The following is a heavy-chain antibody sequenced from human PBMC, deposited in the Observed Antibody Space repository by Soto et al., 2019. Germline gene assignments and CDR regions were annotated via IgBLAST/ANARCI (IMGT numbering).Heavy chain of an antibody. CDR2: IYHSGSA. J-gene: IGHJ5*02. Sequence: SETLSLTCAVSGGSVSSTYWWSWVRQPPGKGLEWIGYIYHSGSANYNPSLKSRVTISVDRSKNQFSLKLSSVTAADTAVYYCARVPDRWGQGTLVTVSS. V-gene: IGHV4-4*02. CDR1: GGSVSSTYW. CDR3: ARVPDR. D-gene: IGHD2-2*01.